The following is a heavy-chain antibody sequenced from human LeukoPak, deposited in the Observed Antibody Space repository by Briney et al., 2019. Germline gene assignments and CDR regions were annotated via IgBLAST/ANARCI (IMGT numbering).Heavy chain of an antibody. J-gene: IGHJ6*04. Sequence: ASVTVSLKVSGYTFTDYYMHWVQQPPGTGLEWMGLVDTEDGETRSTEKFQGRVTITADTSTDTAYMELSRLRSEDTAVYYCATDRAPTATQPSLNLDVGGKGTTVTVSA. CDR2: VDTEDGET. CDR3: ATDRAPTATQPSLNLDV. V-gene: IGHV1-69-2*01. CDR1: GYTFTDYY. D-gene: IGHD1-14*01.